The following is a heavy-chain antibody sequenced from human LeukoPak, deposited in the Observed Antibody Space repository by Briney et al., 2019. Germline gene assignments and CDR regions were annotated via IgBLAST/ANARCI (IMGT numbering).Heavy chain of an antibody. CDR1: GFIFNDYS. Sequence: GGSLRLSCAASGFIFNDYSMNWVRQAPGKGLEWVSYISTSGGTTYYAGSVKGRFTISRDTAKNSLYLQMNNLRGEDTAVYYCARGSMVKANDYWGQGTLLTVSS. D-gene: IGHD5-18*01. CDR3: ARGSMVKANDY. CDR2: ISTSGGTT. V-gene: IGHV3-48*01. J-gene: IGHJ4*02.